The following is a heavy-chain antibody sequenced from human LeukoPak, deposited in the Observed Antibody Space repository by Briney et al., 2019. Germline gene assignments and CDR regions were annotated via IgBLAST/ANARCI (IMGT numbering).Heavy chain of an antibody. D-gene: IGHD1-26*01. CDR3: RRWDPTVDY. CDR2: INPNSGGT. J-gene: IGHJ4*02. Sequence: VASVKVSCKASGYTFTGYYMHWVRQAPGQGLEWMGWINPNSGGTNYAQKFQGRVTMTRDTSISTAYMELSRLRSDDTAVYYCRRWDPTVDYWGQGTLVTVSS. CDR1: GYTFTGYY. V-gene: IGHV1-2*02.